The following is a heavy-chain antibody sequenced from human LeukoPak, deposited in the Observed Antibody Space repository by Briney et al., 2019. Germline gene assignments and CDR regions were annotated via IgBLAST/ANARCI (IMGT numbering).Heavy chain of an antibody. CDR1: GFTFRSYG. CDR2: ISSRSSYI. Sequence: GGSLRLSCAASGFTFRSYGMNWVRQAPGKGLEWVSSISSRSSYIYYADSVKGRFTISRDNAKNSLYLQMNSLGAEDTAVYYCARGAESGRYCTSTSCYNYYYGMDVWGQGITVTVSS. J-gene: IGHJ6*02. CDR3: ARGAESGRYCTSTSCYNYYYGMDV. D-gene: IGHD2-2*01. V-gene: IGHV3-21*01.